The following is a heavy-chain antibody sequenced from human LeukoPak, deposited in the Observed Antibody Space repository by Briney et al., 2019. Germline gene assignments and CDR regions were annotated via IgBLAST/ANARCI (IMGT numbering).Heavy chain of an antibody. Sequence: GGSLRLSCTASGFTFGDYAMSWVRQAPGKGLEWVGFIRSKAYGGTTEYAASVKGRFTISRDDSKSIAYLQMNSLKTEDTAVYYCTSYSGSYDVYYYYYMDVWGKGTTVTISS. D-gene: IGHD1-26*01. CDR3: TSYSGSYDVYYYYYMDV. CDR1: GFTFGDYA. J-gene: IGHJ6*03. V-gene: IGHV3-49*04. CDR2: IRSKAYGGTT.